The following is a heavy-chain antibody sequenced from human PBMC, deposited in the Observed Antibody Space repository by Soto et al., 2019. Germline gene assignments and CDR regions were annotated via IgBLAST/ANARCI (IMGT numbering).Heavy chain of an antibody. CDR3: AEDPSSSSEGGFFQH. D-gene: IGHD6-6*01. CDR1: GFTFDDYA. CDR2: ISWNSGSI. J-gene: IGHJ1*01. V-gene: IGHV3-9*01. Sequence: DVQLVESGGGLVQPGRSLRLSCAASGFTFDDYAMHWVRQVPGKGLEWVSGISWNSGSIGYADSVKGRFTISRDNAKNSLYLQMNSLRAEDTALYYCAEDPSSSSEGGFFQHWGQGTLVTVSS.